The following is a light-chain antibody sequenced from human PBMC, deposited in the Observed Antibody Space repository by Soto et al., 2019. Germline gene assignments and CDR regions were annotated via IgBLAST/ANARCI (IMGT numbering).Light chain of an antibody. Sequence: DIQMTQSPSSLSASVGDRVTITCRASQGISNYLAWYKQKPGKVPKLLIYAASTLQSGVPSRFSGRGAGTDFTLTISSLQPEDGSTYYCQKYNRAPFTFGPGTKVDIK. V-gene: IGKV1-27*01. CDR3: QKYNRAPFT. CDR2: AAS. CDR1: QGISNY. J-gene: IGKJ3*01.